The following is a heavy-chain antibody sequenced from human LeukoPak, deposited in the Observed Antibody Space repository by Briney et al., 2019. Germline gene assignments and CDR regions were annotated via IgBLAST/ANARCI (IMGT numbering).Heavy chain of an antibody. Sequence: GGSLRLSCAASGFTVSSNYMSWVRQAPGKGLEWVSIIYSGGSTYYADSVKGRFTISRDNSKNTLYLQMYSLRAEDTAVYYCAAFVRYWGSDYWGQGTLVTVSS. V-gene: IGHV3-66*01. CDR2: IYSGGST. CDR1: GFTVSSNY. D-gene: IGHD7-27*01. CDR3: AAFVRYWGSDY. J-gene: IGHJ4*02.